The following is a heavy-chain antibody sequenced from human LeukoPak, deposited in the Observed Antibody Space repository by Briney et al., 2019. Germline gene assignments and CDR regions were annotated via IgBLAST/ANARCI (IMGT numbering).Heavy chain of an antibody. D-gene: IGHD3-10*01. V-gene: IGHV3-74*01. Sequence: GGSLRLSCAASGFTFSSYWMHWVRQAPGKGLVWVSRINSDGSSTSYADSVKGRFTISRDNAKNTLYLQMNSLRAEDTAVYYCARGRSGSYRLDLEYYFDYWGQGTLVTVSS. J-gene: IGHJ4*02. CDR3: ARGRSGSYRLDLEYYFDY. CDR2: INSDGSST. CDR1: GFTFSSYW.